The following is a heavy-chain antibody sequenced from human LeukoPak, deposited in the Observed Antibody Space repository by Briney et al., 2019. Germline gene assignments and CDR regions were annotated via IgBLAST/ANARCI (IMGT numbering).Heavy chain of an antibody. CDR1: GGSFSGYY. Sequence: PSETLSLTCAVYGGSFSGYYWSWIRQPPGKGLEWIGEINHSGSTNYNPSLKSRVTISVDTSKNQFSLKLSSVTAADTAVYYCARGTPMYYYDSSGQFDYWGQGTLVTVSS. V-gene: IGHV4-34*01. CDR3: ARGTPMYYYDSSGQFDY. CDR2: INHSGST. D-gene: IGHD3-22*01. J-gene: IGHJ4*02.